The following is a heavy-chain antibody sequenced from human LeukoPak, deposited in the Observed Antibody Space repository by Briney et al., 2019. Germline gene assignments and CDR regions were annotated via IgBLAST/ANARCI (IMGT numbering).Heavy chain of an antibody. V-gene: IGHV3-74*01. Sequence: GGSLRLSCAASGFTFSVYWMSWVRQAPGKGLVWVSRINPDGSTTTYADSVKGRFTISRDNAKNTLYLQMNSLRAEDTAVYYCARVRVGAYDFEYWGQGTLVTVSS. CDR3: ARVRVGAYDFEY. CDR1: GFTFSVYW. D-gene: IGHD3-10*01. J-gene: IGHJ4*02. CDR2: INPDGSTT.